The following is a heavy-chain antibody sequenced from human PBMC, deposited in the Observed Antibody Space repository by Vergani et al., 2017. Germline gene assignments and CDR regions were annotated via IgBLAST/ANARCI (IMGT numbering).Heavy chain of an antibody. Sequence: VQLLESGAEVKKPGSSVKVSCKASGGTFSSYAISWVRQAPGQGLEWMGRIIPIFGTANYAQKFQGRVTITADESTSTAYMELSSLRSEDTAVYYCARERGGTTVTTSYFDYWGQGTLVTVSS. D-gene: IGHD4-17*01. V-gene: IGHV1-69*18. J-gene: IGHJ4*02. CDR3: ARERGGTTVTTSYFDY. CDR2: IIPIFGTA. CDR1: GGTFSSYA.